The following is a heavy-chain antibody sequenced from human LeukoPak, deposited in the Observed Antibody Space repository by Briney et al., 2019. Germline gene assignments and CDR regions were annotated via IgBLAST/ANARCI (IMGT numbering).Heavy chain of an antibody. V-gene: IGHV1-2*02. CDR3: ARGYASNYYYYYGMDV. CDR1: GYTFTGYY. D-gene: IGHD2-2*01. J-gene: IGHJ6*02. CDR2: INPNSGDT. Sequence: ASVKVSCKASGYTFTGYYMHWVRQAPGQGLEWMGWINPNSGDTNYAQKFQGRVTMTRDTSISTAYMELSRLRSDDTAVYYCARGYASNYYYYYGMDVWGQGTTVTVSS.